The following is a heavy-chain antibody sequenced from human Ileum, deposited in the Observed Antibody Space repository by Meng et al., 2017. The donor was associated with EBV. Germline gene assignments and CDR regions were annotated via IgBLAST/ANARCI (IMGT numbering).Heavy chain of an antibody. CDR1: GFSFSAFG. CDR2: ISYDGISK. Sequence: QVELVESGGGVVQPGRALRLSCEGSGFSFSAFGMHWVRQAPGKGLEWVAFISYDGISKYYADSVKGRFTISRDNSKNTLYLQMNSLRAEDTALYYCAKDPNVDIVATGPFDYWGQGTLVTVSS. CDR3: AKDPNVDIVATGPFDY. J-gene: IGHJ4*02. D-gene: IGHD5-12*01. V-gene: IGHV3-30*18.